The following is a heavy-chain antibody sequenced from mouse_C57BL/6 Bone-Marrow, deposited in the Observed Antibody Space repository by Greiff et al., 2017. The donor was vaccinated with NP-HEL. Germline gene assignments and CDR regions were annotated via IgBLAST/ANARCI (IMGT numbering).Heavy chain of an antibody. V-gene: IGHV1-69*01. J-gene: IGHJ2*01. CDR2: IDPSDSYT. CDR3: AREGLGGAFDY. D-gene: IGHD4-1*01. Sequence: QVQLQQPGAELVMPGASVKLSCKASGYTFTSYWMHWVKQRPGQGLEWIGEIDPSDSYTNYNQKFKGKSTLTLDKSSSTAYLQLSRLTSEDSAVYYCAREGLGGAFDYWGRGTTLTVSA. CDR1: GYTFTSYW.